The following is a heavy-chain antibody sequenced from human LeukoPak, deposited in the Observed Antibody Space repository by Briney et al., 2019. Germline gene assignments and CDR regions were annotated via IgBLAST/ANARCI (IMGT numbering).Heavy chain of an antibody. Sequence: ASVKVSCKASGYTFTSYGISWVRQAPGQGLEWMGWISAYNGNTNYAQKLQGRVTMTTDTSTSTAYMELRSLRSDDTAVYYCARDPSPQLFALWAFDIWGQGTMVTVSS. J-gene: IGHJ3*02. CDR3: ARDPSPQLFALWAFDI. V-gene: IGHV1-18*01. CDR1: GYTFTSYG. D-gene: IGHD3-3*02. CDR2: ISAYNGNT.